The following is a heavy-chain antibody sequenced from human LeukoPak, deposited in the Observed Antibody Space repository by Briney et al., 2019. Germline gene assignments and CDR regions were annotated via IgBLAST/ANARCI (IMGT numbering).Heavy chain of an antibody. CDR1: GGSISSYYY. J-gene: IGHJ5*02. CDR2: ISSSGSTI. V-gene: IGHV3-11*04. Sequence: LSLTCPVSGGSISSYYYMSWIRQAPGKGLEWVSYISSSGSTIYYADSVKGRFTISRDNAKNSLYLQMNSLRAEDTAVYYCARAIGNYDFWSGYFPNWFDPWGQGTLVTVSS. CDR3: ARAIGNYDFWSGYFPNWFDP. D-gene: IGHD3-3*01.